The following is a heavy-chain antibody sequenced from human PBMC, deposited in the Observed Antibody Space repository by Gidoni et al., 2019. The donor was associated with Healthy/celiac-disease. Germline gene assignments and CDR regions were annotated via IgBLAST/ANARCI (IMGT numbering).Heavy chain of an antibody. D-gene: IGHD4-17*01. V-gene: IGHV4-34*01. Sequence: QVQLPQWGAGLLKPSETLSLSCAVSGGSFSGYYWSWIRQPPGKGLEWIGEINHSGSTNYNPSLKSRVTISVDTSKNQCSLKRSSVTAADTDVYYCARGGANDYGGIDYWGQGTLVTVSS. CDR2: INHSGST. CDR1: GGSFSGYY. J-gene: IGHJ4*02. CDR3: ARGGANDYGGIDY.